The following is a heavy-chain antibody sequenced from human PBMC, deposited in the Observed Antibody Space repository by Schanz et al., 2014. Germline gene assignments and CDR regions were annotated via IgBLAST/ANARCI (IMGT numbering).Heavy chain of an antibody. CDR3: ARARSWPDY. CDR2: IYHSGST. Sequence: QLQLQESGSGLVKPSQTLSLTCGVSGGSISSGGSSWNWIRLPPGKGLEWIGYIYHSGSTYYNPSLKSRVTISVDTSKNQFSLRLSSVTAADTAVYYCARARSWPDYWGQGTLXTVSS. V-gene: IGHV4-30-2*01. D-gene: IGHD6-13*01. J-gene: IGHJ4*02. CDR1: GGSISSGGSS.